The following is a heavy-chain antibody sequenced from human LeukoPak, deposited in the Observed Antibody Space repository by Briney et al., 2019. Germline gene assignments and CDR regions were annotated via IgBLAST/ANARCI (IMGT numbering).Heavy chain of an antibody. V-gene: IGHV3-53*01. D-gene: IGHD1-26*01. Sequence: SGGSLRLSCAASGFTVSSNYMSWVRQAPGKGLEWVSVIYSGGSTYYADSVKGRFTISRDNAKNTLYLQVNSLRVEDTAVYYCAKDRLGAMMYFDFWGQGTLVTASS. J-gene: IGHJ4*02. CDR2: IYSGGST. CDR3: AKDRLGAMMYFDF. CDR1: GFTVSSNY.